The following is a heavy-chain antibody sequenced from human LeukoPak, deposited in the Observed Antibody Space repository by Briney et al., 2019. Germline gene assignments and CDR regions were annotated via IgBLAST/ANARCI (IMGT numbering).Heavy chain of an antibody. CDR3: TTTVATSEDAFDI. CDR1: GGSLSGHY. D-gene: IGHD5-12*01. CDR2: INHSGST. V-gene: IGHV4-34*03. J-gene: IGHJ3*02. Sequence: SETLSLTCAGYGGSLSGHYWSWRRQPPGKGLEWIGEINHSGSTNYNPSLKSRVTISVDTSKNQFSLKLSSVTAADTAVYYCTTTVATSEDAFDIWGQGTMVTVSS.